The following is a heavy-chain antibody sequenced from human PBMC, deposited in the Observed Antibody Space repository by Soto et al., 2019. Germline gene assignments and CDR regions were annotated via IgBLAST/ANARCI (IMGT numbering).Heavy chain of an antibody. D-gene: IGHD6-19*01. V-gene: IGHV3-30*18. Sequence: QVQLVQSGGGVVQPGRSLRLSCVASGFTFSSHGMHWVRQAPGKGLEWVAVISYDGRNKYYADSVKGRFTISRDNSKNTRYLQMNSLRAEDTSVYYCAKDWASQWLVELANYYYYGLDVWGQGTTVTVSS. CDR3: AKDWASQWLVELANYYYYGLDV. J-gene: IGHJ6*02. CDR1: GFTFSSHG. CDR2: ISYDGRNK.